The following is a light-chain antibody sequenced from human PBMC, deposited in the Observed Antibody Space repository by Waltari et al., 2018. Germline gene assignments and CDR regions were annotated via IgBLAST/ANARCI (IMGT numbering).Light chain of an antibody. V-gene: IGLV1-47*01. Sequence: QSVLTQPPSASATPGQRVSISWSGSHSNPGSPYLYWYQQLPGTAPKLLIYRNNQRPSRVPDRFSASKYGTSASLAISELRSEDEGIYYCASWDDSHYVFGPGTTVSVL. CDR2: RNN. J-gene: IGLJ1*01. CDR1: HSNPGSPY. CDR3: ASWDDSHYV.